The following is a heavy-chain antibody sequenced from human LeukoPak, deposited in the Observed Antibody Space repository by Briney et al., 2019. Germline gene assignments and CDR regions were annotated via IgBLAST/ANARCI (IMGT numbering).Heavy chain of an antibody. V-gene: IGHV1-2*02. Sequence: ASVKVSCKASGYTFTGYYMHWVRQAPGQGLEWMGWINPNSGGTNYAQKFQGRVTMTRDTSISTAYMELSRLRSDDTAVYYWARSPDILPREKFDHWGQGTLVTVSS. CDR1: GYTFTGYY. J-gene: IGHJ4*02. D-gene: IGHD3-9*01. CDR2: INPNSGGT. CDR3: ARSPDILPREKFDH.